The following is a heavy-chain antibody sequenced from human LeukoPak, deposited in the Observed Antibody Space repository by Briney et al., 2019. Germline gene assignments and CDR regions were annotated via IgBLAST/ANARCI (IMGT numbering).Heavy chain of an antibody. CDR3: ARADGYTLIDY. CDR1: GFTFRNYW. CDR2: IHNDGSST. Sequence: PGGSLRLSCAASGFTFRNYWMHWVRQVPGKGLVWVSRIHNDGSSTNYADSVKGRFTISRDNAKNTLYLQMNSLRAEDTAVYYCARADGYTLIDYWGQGTLVTVSS. D-gene: IGHD5-24*01. J-gene: IGHJ4*02. V-gene: IGHV3-74*01.